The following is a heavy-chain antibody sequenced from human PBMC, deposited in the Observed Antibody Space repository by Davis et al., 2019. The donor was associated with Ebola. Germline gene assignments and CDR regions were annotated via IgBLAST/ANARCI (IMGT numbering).Heavy chain of an antibody. J-gene: IGHJ4*02. D-gene: IGHD1-26*01. CDR1: GGSISSYY. Sequence: MPSETLSLTCTVSGGSISSYYWSWIRQPPGKGLEWIGYIYYSGSTNYNPSLKSRVTISVDTSKNQFSLKLSSVTAADTAVYYCARGGKGWELLPGYWGQGTLVTVSS. V-gene: IGHV4-59*01. CDR3: ARGGKGWELLPGY. CDR2: IYYSGST.